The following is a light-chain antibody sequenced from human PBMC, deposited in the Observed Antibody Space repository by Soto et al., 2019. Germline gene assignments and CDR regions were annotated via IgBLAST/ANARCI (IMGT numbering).Light chain of an antibody. CDR1: QRISSN. Sequence: EIVMTQSPATLSVSPGERATLSCRARQRISSNLAWYQQKLGQAPRLLIYRASTRATGIPARFSGSGSGTEFTLTISSLQSEDFALYYCHQYENWPQTFGQGTKVEI. J-gene: IGKJ1*01. CDR2: RAS. CDR3: HQYENWPQT. V-gene: IGKV3-15*01.